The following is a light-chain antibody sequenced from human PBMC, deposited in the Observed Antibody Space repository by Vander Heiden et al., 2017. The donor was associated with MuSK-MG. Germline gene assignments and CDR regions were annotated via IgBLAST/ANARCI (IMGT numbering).Light chain of an antibody. V-gene: IGKV1-33*01. CDR2: DAS. CDR1: QDISNY. J-gene: IGKJ3*01. Sequence: DIQMTQSPSSLSASVGDRVTITCQASQDISNYLNWYQQKPGKAPKLLIYDASNLETGVPSRFSGSGSGTDFTFTISSLQPEDIATYYCQQYDNHFFGHGTKVDIK. CDR3: QQYDNHF.